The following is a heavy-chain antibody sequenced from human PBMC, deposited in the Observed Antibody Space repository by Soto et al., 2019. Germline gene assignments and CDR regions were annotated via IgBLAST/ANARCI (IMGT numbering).Heavy chain of an antibody. CDR3: ARVRRYDYYYGMDV. J-gene: IGHJ6*02. CDR1: GYTFTSYD. CDR2: MNPNSGNT. V-gene: IGHV1-8*01. Sequence: ASVKVSCKASGYTFTSYDIHWVRQATGQGLEWMGWMNPNSGNTGYAQKFQGRVTMTRNTSISTAYMELSSLRSEDTAGYYCARVRRYDYYYGMDVWGQGTTVTVSS.